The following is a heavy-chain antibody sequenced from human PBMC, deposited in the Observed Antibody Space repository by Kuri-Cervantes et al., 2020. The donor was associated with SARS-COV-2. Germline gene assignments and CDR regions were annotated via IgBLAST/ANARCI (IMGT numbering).Heavy chain of an antibody. CDR2: IIYRGST. CDR1: GAPLGNYN. J-gene: IGHJ6*03. D-gene: IGHD3-9*01. CDR3: ARLRRLNRDWFATGYYMDV. Sequence: SQTLALLCGVSGAPLGNYNCSGVRQPPGKGLEWIGDIIYRGSTNYSPYLKRRVTISVDTSKNQFCLNLASVTAADTAVYHCARLRRLNRDWFATGYYMDVWGKGTKVTVSS. V-gene: IGHV4-34*12.